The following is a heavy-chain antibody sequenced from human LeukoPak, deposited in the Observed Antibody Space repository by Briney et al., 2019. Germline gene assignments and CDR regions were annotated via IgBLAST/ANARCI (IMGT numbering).Heavy chain of an antibody. CDR1: GGSFRGYY. CDR2: ISHSGST. CDR3: ARGGRSMVPPGY. V-gene: IGHV4-34*01. J-gene: IGHJ4*02. Sequence: SETLSLTCAVYGGSFRGYYWSWIRQPPGKGLEWSGEISHSGSTNYNPSPKSRVTISVDTSKNQFSLKLSSVTAADTAVYYCARGGRSMVPPGYWGQGTLVTVSS. D-gene: IGHD3-10*01.